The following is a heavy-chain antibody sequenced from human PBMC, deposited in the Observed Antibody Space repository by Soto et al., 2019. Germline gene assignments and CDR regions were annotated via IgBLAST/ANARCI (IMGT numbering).Heavy chain of an antibody. J-gene: IGHJ4*02. CDR3: GKGPLITIFGVVSQFDY. V-gene: IGHV4-34*01. CDR1: GGSFSGYY. CDR2: INHSGST. Sequence: SETLSLTCAVYGGSFSGYYWSWIRQPPGKGLEWIGEINHSGSTNYNPSLKSRVTISVDTSKNQFSLKLSSVTAEDTAVYYCGKGPLITIFGVVSQFDYWGQGTLVTVSS. D-gene: IGHD3-3*01.